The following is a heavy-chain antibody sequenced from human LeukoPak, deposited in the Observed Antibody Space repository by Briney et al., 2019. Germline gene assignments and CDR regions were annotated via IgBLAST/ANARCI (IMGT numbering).Heavy chain of an antibody. Sequence: GESLKISCKGSGYSFTSYWIGWVRQMPGKGLEWMGIIYPGDSDTRYSPSFQGQVTISVDKSISTAYLQWNSLKASDTAMYYCARRNPYCGGDCYFDYWGQGTLVTVSS. CDR1: GYSFTSYW. V-gene: IGHV5-51*01. J-gene: IGHJ4*02. CDR3: ARRNPYCGGDCYFDY. D-gene: IGHD2-21*02. CDR2: IYPGDSDT.